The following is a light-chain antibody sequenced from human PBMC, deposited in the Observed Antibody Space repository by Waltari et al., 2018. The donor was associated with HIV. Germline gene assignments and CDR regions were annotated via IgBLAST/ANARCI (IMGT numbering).Light chain of an antibody. CDR3: VLSYGGAFVI. CDR2: DTG. V-gene: IGLV7-46*01. Sequence: QAVVTQEPSLTVSPGGTVTLTCGSNTESVTSGHYPYWFQQTPGQAPRTLIYDTGNKHSGTPALCTGSLLGGKAALTRSGAEPEDEAEYYWVLSYGGAFVICGGGTKLTVL. J-gene: IGLJ2*01. CDR1: TESVTSGHY.